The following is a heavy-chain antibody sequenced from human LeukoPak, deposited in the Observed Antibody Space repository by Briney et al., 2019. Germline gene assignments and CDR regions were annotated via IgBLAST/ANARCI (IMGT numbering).Heavy chain of an antibody. V-gene: IGHV1-58*02. Sequence: SVKVSCKASGFTFTSSAMQWVRQARGQRPEWIGWIVVGSGNTNYAQKFQERVTITRDMSTSTAYMELSSLRSEDTAVYYCAARSGRFDAFDIWGQGTMVTVSS. CDR2: IVVGSGNT. J-gene: IGHJ3*02. CDR1: GFTFTSSA. D-gene: IGHD1-26*01. CDR3: AARSGRFDAFDI.